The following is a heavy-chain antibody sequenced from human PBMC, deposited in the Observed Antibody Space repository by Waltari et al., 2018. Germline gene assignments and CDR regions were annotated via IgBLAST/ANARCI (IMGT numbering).Heavy chain of an antibody. CDR2: VDPEDGET. V-gene: IGHV1-69-2*01. J-gene: IGHJ3*02. D-gene: IGHD1-26*01. CDR3: APSGRLANDAFDI. Sequence: EVQLVQSGAEVKKPGATVKISCKASGYTFTDYYMHWVQQAPGKGLEWMGRVDPEDGETIYAEKFQGGVTITADTSTDTAYMELSSLRSEDTAVYYCAPSGRLANDAFDIWGQGTMVTVSS. CDR1: GYTFTDYY.